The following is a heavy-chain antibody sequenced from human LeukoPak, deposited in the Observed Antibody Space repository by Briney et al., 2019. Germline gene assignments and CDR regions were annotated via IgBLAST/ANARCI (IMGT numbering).Heavy chain of an antibody. J-gene: IGHJ3*02. CDR1: VGSIKIHY. V-gene: IGHV4-59*11. Sequence: SETLSLTCTVCVGSIKIHYWSWVRQPPGKGLEWIGYIYYSGSNNYNPSLKNRVTISVDTSKNQFSLKLSCLSAADTAVYYCAKDRATAATADRAFDIWGQGTMVTVSS. CDR3: AKDRATAATADRAFDI. CDR2: IYYSGSN. D-gene: IGHD5-18*01.